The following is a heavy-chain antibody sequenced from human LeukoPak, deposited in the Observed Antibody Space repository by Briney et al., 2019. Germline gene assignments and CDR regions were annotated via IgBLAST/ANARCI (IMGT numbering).Heavy chain of an antibody. CDR1: GGTFSSYA. D-gene: IGHD3-16*01. V-gene: IGHV1-69*01. CDR3: ARVLGEWLENWFDP. J-gene: IGHJ5*02. Sequence: ASVKVSCKASGGTFSSYAISWVRQAPGQGLEWVGGIIPIFGTANYAQKFQGRVTITADESTSTAYMELSSLRSEDTAVYYCARVLGEWLENWFDPWGQGTLVTVSS. CDR2: IIPIFGTA.